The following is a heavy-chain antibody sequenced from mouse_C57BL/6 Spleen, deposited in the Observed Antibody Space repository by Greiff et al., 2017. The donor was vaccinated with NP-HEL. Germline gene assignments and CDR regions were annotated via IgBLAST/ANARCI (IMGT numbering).Heavy chain of an antibody. CDR1: GFSLTSYG. Sequence: QVQLQQSGPGLVQPSQSLSITCTVSGFSLTSYGVHWVRQSPGKGLEWLGVIWSGGSTDYNAAFISRLSISKDNSKSQVFFKMNSLQADDTAIYYCARGDYYGSSLYFDYWGQGTTLTVSS. CDR3: ARGDYYGSSLYFDY. D-gene: IGHD1-1*01. V-gene: IGHV2-2*01. CDR2: IWSGGST. J-gene: IGHJ2*01.